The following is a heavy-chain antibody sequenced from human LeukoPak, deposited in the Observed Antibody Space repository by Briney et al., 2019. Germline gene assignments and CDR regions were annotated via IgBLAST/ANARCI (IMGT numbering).Heavy chain of an antibody. CDR2: ISGSGGST. D-gene: IGHD4-17*01. CDR1: GFTFSSYA. J-gene: IGHJ4*02. V-gene: IGHV3-23*01. CDR3: AKDSYLYGDYPFFDY. Sequence: GGPLRLSCAASGFTFSSYAMSWVRQAPGKGLEWVSAISGSGGSTYYADSVKGRFTISRDNSKNTLYLQMNSLRAEDTAVYYCAKDSYLYGDYPFFDYWGQGTLVTVSS.